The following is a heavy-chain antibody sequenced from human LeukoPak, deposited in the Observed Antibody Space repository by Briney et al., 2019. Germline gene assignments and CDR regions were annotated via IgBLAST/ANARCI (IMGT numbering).Heavy chain of an antibody. J-gene: IGHJ5*02. V-gene: IGHV4-4*07. CDR1: GGSMSSFY. D-gene: IGHD3-9*01. CDR2: IYTSGST. Sequence: KPSETLSLTCTVSGGSMSSFYWTWIRQPAGKGLEWIGRIYTSGSTNYNPSLKSRVTMSVDTSKDQFSLKLSSVTAADTAVYYCARGGGDFDWLFHSRFDPWGQGTLVTVSS. CDR3: ARGGGDFDWLFHSRFDP.